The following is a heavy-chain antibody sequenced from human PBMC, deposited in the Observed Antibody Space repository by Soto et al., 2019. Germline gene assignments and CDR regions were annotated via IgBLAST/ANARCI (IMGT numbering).Heavy chain of an antibody. CDR3: ARVCGGDCHNAFDI. J-gene: IGHJ3*02. V-gene: IGHV4-31*03. Sequence: PSETLSLTCTVSGGSISSGGYYWSWIRQHPGKGLEWIGYIYYSGSTYYNPSLKSRVTISVDTSKNQFSLKLSSVTAADTAVYYCARVCGGDCHNAFDIWGQGTMVTVS. CDR1: GGSISSGGYY. CDR2: IYYSGST. D-gene: IGHD2-21*02.